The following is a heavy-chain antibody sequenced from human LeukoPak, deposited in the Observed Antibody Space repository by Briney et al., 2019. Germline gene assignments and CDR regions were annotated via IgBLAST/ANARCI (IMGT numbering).Heavy chain of an antibody. CDR3: AKGGDTAMVPYFDY. J-gene: IGHJ4*02. CDR1: GFTFSSYN. V-gene: IGHV3-23*01. D-gene: IGHD5-18*01. Sequence: GGSLRLSCAASGFTFSSYNMNWVRQAPGKGLEWVSAISGSGGSKYYADSVKGRFTIARDNYKDTLYLQMNSLRAEDTAVYYCAKGGDTAMVPYFDYWGQGTLVTVSS. CDR2: ISGSGGSK.